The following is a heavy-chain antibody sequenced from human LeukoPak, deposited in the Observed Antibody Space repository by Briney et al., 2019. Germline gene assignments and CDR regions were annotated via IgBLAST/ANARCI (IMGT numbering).Heavy chain of an antibody. CDR2: INHSGST. V-gene: IGHV4-34*01. CDR3: ARQGPPPDLAHYYYYYMDV. Sequence: PSETLSLTCAVYGGSFSGYYWSWIRQPPGKGLGWIGEINHSGSTNYNPSLKSRVTISVDTSKNQFSLKLSSVTAADTAVYYCARQGPPPDLAHYYYYYMDVWGKGTTVTVSS. J-gene: IGHJ6*03. D-gene: IGHD1-14*01. CDR1: GGSFSGYY.